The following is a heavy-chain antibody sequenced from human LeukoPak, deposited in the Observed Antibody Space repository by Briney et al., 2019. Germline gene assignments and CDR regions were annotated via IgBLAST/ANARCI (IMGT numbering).Heavy chain of an antibody. CDR1: GGSISTSSYY. CDR2: IYYSGST. J-gene: IGHJ4*02. Sequence: SETLSLTCTVSGGSISTSSYYWGWIRQPPGKGLEWIGNIYYSGSTYYNPSLKSRVTISVDTSKNQFSLKLTSVTAADTAVYYRARGSYPGWYNGEFDYWGQGTLVTVSS. V-gene: IGHV4-39*07. D-gene: IGHD6-19*01. CDR3: ARGSYPGWYNGEFDY.